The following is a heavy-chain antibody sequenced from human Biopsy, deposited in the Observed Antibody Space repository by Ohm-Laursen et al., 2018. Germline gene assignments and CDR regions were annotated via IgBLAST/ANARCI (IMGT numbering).Heavy chain of an antibody. CDR1: GGSISSRSHY. CDR3: ARHSLDDFWSGAHYYFDY. Sequence: GTLSLTCSVSGGSISSRSHYWGWLRQPPGKGLEWIGHVYYSGSTFYNSSLESRVTVSVDTSKNQFHLRLTSMSASDTAVYYCARHSLDDFWSGAHYYFDYWGLGTLVTVSS. J-gene: IGHJ4*02. CDR2: VYYSGST. V-gene: IGHV4-39*01. D-gene: IGHD3-3*01.